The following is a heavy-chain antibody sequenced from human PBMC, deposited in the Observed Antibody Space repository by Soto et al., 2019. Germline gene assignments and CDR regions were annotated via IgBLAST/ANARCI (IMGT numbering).Heavy chain of an antibody. D-gene: IGHD6-19*01. CDR1: GFTFSSYA. CDR3: EKDQNMAVAGPYDY. V-gene: IGHV3-23*01. CDR2: ISGSGGST. J-gene: IGHJ4*02. Sequence: PGGSLRLSCAASGFTFSSYAMSWVRQAPGKGLEWVSAISGSGGSTYYADSVKGRFTISRDNSKNTLYLQMNSRRAGERAVFYCEKDQNMAVAGPYDYGGKGPLVPVSS.